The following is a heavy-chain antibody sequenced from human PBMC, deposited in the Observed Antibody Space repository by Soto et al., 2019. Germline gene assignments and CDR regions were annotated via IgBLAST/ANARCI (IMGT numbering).Heavy chain of an antibody. CDR3: ARGGRGYSSAPRYYFDY. D-gene: IGHD5-18*01. Sequence: QVQLVQSGSEVKKPGSSVKVSCKASGGSFSSNPISWVRQAPGQGLEWMAGIIPIFATVHYAQKFQGRVTITADESTNTAYMELTSLRSEDTAVYFCARGGRGYSSAPRYYFDYWGQGTLVTVS. V-gene: IGHV1-69*01. CDR2: IIPIFATV. CDR1: GGSFSSNP. J-gene: IGHJ4*02.